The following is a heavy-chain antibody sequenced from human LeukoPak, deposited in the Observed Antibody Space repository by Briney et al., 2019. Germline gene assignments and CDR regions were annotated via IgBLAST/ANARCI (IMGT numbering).Heavy chain of an antibody. CDR1: GFTFSTYN. CDR3: ARVRWGGLYYFDS. V-gene: IGHV3-21*01. CDR2: ITSSSTYI. J-gene: IGHJ4*02. D-gene: IGHD3-16*01. Sequence: GGSLRLSCAASGFTFSTYNMNWVRQAPGKGLEWVSSITSSSTYIYYADSVKGRFTISRDNAKNSLYLQMNSLRAEDTAVYYCARVRWGGLYYFDSWGQGTLVTVSS.